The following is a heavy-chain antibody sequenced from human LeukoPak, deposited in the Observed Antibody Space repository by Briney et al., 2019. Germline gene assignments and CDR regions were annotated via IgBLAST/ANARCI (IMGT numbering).Heavy chain of an antibody. D-gene: IGHD2-21*02. CDR1: GFTFSSYS. Sequence: GGSLRLSCAASGFTFSSYSMNWVRQAPGKGLEWVSYISSSGNTIYYADSVKGRFTISRDNAKNSLYLQMNSLRAEDTAVYYCARRRAYCGGDCYSSLDYWGQGSLVTVSS. V-gene: IGHV3-48*04. CDR3: ARRRAYCGGDCYSSLDY. J-gene: IGHJ4*02. CDR2: ISSSGNTI.